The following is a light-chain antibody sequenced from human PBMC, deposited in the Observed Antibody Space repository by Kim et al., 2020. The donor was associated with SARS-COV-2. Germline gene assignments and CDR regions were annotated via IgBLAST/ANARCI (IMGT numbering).Light chain of an antibody. CDR1: SLRSYY. CDR2: GKN. Sequence: LGQTVRFTCQGDSLRSYYASWYQQKPGQAPVLVIYGKNNRPSGIPDRFSGSSSGNTASLTITGAQAEDEADYYCNSRDSSGNHLGVFGGGTKLTVL. CDR3: NSRDSSGNHLGV. V-gene: IGLV3-19*01. J-gene: IGLJ3*02.